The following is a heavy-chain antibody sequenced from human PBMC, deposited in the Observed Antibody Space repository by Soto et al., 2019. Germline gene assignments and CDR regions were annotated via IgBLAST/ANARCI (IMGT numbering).Heavy chain of an antibody. J-gene: IGHJ4*02. CDR2: ISYDGSNK. CDR1: GFTFSSYG. CDR3: AKGQNWKYANGFDD. D-gene: IGHD1-7*01. Sequence: GGSLRLSCAASGFTFSSYGMHWVRQAPGKGLEWVAVISYDGSNKYYADSVKGRFTISRDNSKNTLYLQMNSLRAEDTAVYYCAKGQNWKYANGFDDWGQGTLVTVDS. V-gene: IGHV3-30*18.